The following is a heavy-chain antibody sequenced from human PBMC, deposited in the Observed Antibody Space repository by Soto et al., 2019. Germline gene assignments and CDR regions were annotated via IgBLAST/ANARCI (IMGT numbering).Heavy chain of an antibody. D-gene: IGHD1-26*01. Sequence: PGGSLRLSCAASGFTFDTFAMIWVRQAPGKGLERVLRISVIEDGTYYADTEKGRFTISRDNSKSTLYLQMNSLRAEDTAVYYCARDGGVGGSYYLDYWGQGTSVTVSS. CDR1: GFTFDTFA. J-gene: IGHJ4*02. V-gene: IGHV3-23*01. CDR3: ARDGGVGGSYYLDY. CDR2: ISVIEDGT.